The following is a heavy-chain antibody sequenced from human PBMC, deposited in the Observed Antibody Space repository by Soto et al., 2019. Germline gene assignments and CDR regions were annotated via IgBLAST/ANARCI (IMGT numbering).Heavy chain of an antibody. CDR1: GGTFSSYA. Sequence: GASVKVSCKASGGTFSSYAISWVRQAPGQGLEWMGGIIPIFGTANYAQKLQGRVTMTTDTSTSTAYMELRSLRSDDTAVYYCARERNVDTAMVGFRYYYYVMDVWGQGTTVTVSS. CDR2: IIPIFGTA. J-gene: IGHJ6*02. D-gene: IGHD5-18*01. CDR3: ARERNVDTAMVGFRYYYYVMDV. V-gene: IGHV1-69*05.